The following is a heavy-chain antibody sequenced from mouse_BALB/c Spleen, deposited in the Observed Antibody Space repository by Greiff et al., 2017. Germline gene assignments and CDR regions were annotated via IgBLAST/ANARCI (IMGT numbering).Heavy chain of an antibody. CDR3: ARNYRYYYFDY. Sequence: EVQLQQSGPELVKPGASVKISCKASGYTFTDYNMHWVKQSHGKSLEWIGYIYPYNGGTGYNQKFKSKATLTVDNSSSTAYMELRSLTSEDSAVYYCARNYRYYYFDYWGQGTTLTVSS. CDR2: IYPYNGGT. J-gene: IGHJ2*01. V-gene: IGHV1S29*02. CDR1: GYTFTDYN. D-gene: IGHD2-14*01.